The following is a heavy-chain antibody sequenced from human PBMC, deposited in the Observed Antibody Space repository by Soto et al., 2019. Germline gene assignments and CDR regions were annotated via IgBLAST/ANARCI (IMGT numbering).Heavy chain of an antibody. CDR3: ARGRGSMTTVIGHFDY. V-gene: IGHV4-34*01. D-gene: IGHD4-4*01. J-gene: IGHJ4*02. CDR2: INHSGST. Sequence: PSETLSLTCAVYGGSFSGYYWSWIRQPPGKGLEWIGEINHSGSTNYNPSLKSRVTISVDTSKNQFSLKLSSVTAADTAVYYCARGRGSMTTVIGHFDYSGQGTLVTGSS. CDR1: GGSFSGYY.